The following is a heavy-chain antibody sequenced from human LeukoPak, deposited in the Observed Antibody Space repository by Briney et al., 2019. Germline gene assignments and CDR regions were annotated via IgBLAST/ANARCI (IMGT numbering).Heavy chain of an antibody. Sequence: PSETLSLTCTVSGGSISSGGYYWSWIRQPPGKGLEWIGYIYQSGSTYYNPSLKSRLTISIDRSKNQLSLNLSSVTAADTAVFYCARGHDYFEYWGQGTLVTVSS. CDR1: GGSISSGGYY. J-gene: IGHJ4*02. CDR3: ARGHDYFEY. V-gene: IGHV4-30-2*01. CDR2: IYQSGST.